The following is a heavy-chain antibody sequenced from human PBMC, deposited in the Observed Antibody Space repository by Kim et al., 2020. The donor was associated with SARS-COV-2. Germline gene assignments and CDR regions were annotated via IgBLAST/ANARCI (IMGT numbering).Heavy chain of an antibody. CDR1: GYSFTTHW. CDR2: IDPSDSYS. V-gene: IGHV5-10-1*01. J-gene: IGHJ5*02. D-gene: IGHD2-2*01. Sequence: GESLKISCKGSGYSFTTHWISWVRRMPGKGLEWMGRIDPSDSYSDYSPSFQGHVTFSADKSISNAYLQWSSLKASDTAIYYCARQERYCTGTSCYRAHWFDPWGQGTLVTVSS. CDR3: ARQERYCTGTSCYRAHWFDP.